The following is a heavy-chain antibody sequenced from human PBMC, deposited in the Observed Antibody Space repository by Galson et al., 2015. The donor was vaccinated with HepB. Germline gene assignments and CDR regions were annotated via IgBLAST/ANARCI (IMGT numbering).Heavy chain of an antibody. CDR2: IIPILGIA. J-gene: IGHJ4*02. D-gene: IGHD2-2*01. Sequence: SVKVSCKASGGTFSSYAISWVRQAPGQGLEWMGGIIPILGIANYAQKFQGRVTITADKSTSTAYMELSSLRSEDTAVYYCARAKEGYQLLSVADYWGQGTLVTVSS. CDR1: GGTFSSYA. CDR3: ARAKEGYQLLSVADY. V-gene: IGHV1-69*10.